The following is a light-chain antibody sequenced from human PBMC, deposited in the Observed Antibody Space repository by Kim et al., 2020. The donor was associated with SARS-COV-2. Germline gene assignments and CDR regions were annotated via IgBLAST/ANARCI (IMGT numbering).Light chain of an antibody. V-gene: IGLV2-14*01. J-gene: IGLJ2*01. CDR3: CSYASSGTLI. Sequence: GQWNTIACTGTSSNISNYNYVYWYQNHPGEAPKVMIYEVAKRPSGVSKRFFGAKSGNTASLTISGLQTEDEADYYCCSYASSGTLIFGGGTQLTVL. CDR2: EVA. CDR1: SSNISNYNY.